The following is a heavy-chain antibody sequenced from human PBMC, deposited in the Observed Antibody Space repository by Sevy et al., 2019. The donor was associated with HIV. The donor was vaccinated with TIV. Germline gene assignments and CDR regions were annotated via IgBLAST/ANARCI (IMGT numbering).Heavy chain of an antibody. CDR1: GFTFSSYV. CDR3: AELPFTTAGGPDFDY. D-gene: IGHD2-15*01. J-gene: IGHJ4*02. CDR2: IIGRGDST. V-gene: IGHV3-23*01. Sequence: GGSLRLSCAASGFTFSSYVMSWVRQAPGGGLEWVSGIIGRGDSTYYADSVKGRFTIYRDNSKNTLYLQMNSLTAEDTDVYYCAELPFTTAGGPDFDYWGQGTLVTVSS.